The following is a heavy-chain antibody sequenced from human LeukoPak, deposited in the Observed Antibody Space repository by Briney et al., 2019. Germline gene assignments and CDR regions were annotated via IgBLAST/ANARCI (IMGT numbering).Heavy chain of an antibody. CDR2: ISSSSSYI. D-gene: IGHD6-19*01. CDR1: GFTFSSYS. J-gene: IGHJ4*02. V-gene: IGHV3-21*01. Sequence: PGGSLRLSCAASGFTFSSYSMNWVRQAPGKGLEWVSSISSSSSYIYYADSVKGRFTISRDSAKNSLYLKMNSLRAEDTAVYYCARGVGIAVAGVFDYWGQGTLVTVSS. CDR3: ARGVGIAVAGVFDY.